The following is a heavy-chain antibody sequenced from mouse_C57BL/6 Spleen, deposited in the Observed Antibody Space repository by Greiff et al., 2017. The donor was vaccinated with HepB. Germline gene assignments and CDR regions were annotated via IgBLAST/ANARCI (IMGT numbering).Heavy chain of an antibody. CDR2: IYYSGTI. D-gene: IGHD1-1*01. CDR1: GISITTGNYR. CDR3: ARDDYGSSYWYFDV. V-gene: IGHV3-5*01. J-gene: IGHJ1*03. Sequence: EVKLQESGPGLVKPSQTVFLTCTVTGISITTGNYRWSWLRQFPGNKLEWIGYIYYSGTITYNPSLTSPTTITRYTPKNQFYLEMNSLTAEDTATYYCARDDYGSSYWYFDVWGTGTTVTVSS.